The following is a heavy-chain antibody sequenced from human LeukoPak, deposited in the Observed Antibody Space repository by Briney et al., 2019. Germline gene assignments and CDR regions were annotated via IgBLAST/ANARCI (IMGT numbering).Heavy chain of an antibody. J-gene: IGHJ5*02. CDR3: ARVGAFMVRGVITS. D-gene: IGHD3-10*01. V-gene: IGHV4-30-4*08. CDR2: IYYSGST. Sequence: LRLSCAASGFTFSSYAMSWVRQPPGKGLEWIGYIYYSGSTYYNPSLKSRVTISVDTSKNQFSLKLSSVTAADTAVYYCARVGAFMVRGVITSWGQGTLVTVSS. CDR1: GFTFSSYA.